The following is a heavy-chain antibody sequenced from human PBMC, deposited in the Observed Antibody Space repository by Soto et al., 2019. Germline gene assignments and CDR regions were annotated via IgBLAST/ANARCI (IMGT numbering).Heavy chain of an antibody. CDR1: GGSISSYY. CDR3: ARANTMVRGDFRNWFDP. J-gene: IGHJ5*02. V-gene: IGHV4-4*07. Sequence: QVQLQESGPGLVKPSETLSLTCTVSGGSISSYYWSWIRQPAGKGLEWIGRIYTSGSTNYNPSLKSRVTMSVDTSNNQFSLKLSSVTAADTAVYYCARANTMVRGDFRNWFDPWGQGTLVTVSS. CDR2: IYTSGST. D-gene: IGHD3-10*01.